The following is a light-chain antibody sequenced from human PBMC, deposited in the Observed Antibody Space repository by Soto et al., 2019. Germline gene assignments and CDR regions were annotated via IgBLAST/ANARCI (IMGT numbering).Light chain of an antibody. J-gene: IGKJ5*01. Sequence: EIVLTQSPGTLSLSPGERATLYCRASQSVSSNYLAWYQQKPGQAPRLLIYGASRRATGIPDRYSGSGSGTDFTLTISRLEPEDFAVFYCQQYGTSEIILGQGTRLEI. CDR1: QSVSSNY. V-gene: IGKV3-20*01. CDR3: QQYGTSEII. CDR2: GAS.